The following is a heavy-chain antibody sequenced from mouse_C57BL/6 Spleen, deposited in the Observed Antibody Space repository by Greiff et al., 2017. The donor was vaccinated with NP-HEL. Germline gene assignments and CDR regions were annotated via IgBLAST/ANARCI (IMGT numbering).Heavy chain of an antibody. Sequence: EVKLMESGAELVRPGASVKLSCTASGFNIKDYYMHWVKQRPEQGLEWIGRIDPEDGDTEYAQQLQGKATMTADTSSNPAYLQLSSLTSEDTAVYYGTTGSPYITTVEGDYWGPGTTLTVSS. CDR2: IDPEDGDT. CDR3: TTGSPYITTVEGDY. D-gene: IGHD1-1*01. V-gene: IGHV14-1*01. J-gene: IGHJ2*01. CDR1: GFNIKDYY.